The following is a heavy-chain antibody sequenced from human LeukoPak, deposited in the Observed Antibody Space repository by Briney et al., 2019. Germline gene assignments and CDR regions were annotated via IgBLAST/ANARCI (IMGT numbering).Heavy chain of an antibody. CDR3: ARDLGSSSDYYYGMDV. CDR1: GGSISSGGYY. Sequence: PSETLSLTCTVSGGSISSGGYYWSWIRQHPGKGLEWIGYIYYSGSTYYNPSLKSRVTKSVDTSKNQFSLKLSSVTAADTAVYYCARDLGSSSDYYYGMDVWGQGTTVTVSS. V-gene: IGHV4-31*03. J-gene: IGHJ6*02. CDR2: IYYSGST. D-gene: IGHD6-6*01.